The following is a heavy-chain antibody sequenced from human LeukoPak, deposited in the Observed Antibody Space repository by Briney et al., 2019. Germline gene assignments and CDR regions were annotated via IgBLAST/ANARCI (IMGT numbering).Heavy chain of an antibody. CDR1: GASISSYY. J-gene: IGHJ6*02. Sequence: SETLSLTCTVSGASISSYYWSWIRQPPGKGLEWIGYIYYSGSTNYNPSLKSRVTISVDTSKNQFSLKLSSVTAADTAVYYCARGYGDYYYYYGMDVSGQGTTVTVSS. V-gene: IGHV4-59*01. D-gene: IGHD4-17*01. CDR3: ARGYGDYYYYYGMDV. CDR2: IYYSGST.